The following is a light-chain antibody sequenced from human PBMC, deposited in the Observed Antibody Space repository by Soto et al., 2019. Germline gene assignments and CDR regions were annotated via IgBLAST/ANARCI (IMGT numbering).Light chain of an antibody. J-gene: IGKJ1*01. CDR1: QSVSSY. Sequence: ESVLTQAAAALSISPGERATLSCRASQSVSSYLAWYQQKPGQAPRLLIYDASNRATGIPARFSGSGSGTDFTLTISSLEPEDFAVYYCQQRSNWPPTFGQGTKVDIK. CDR2: DAS. V-gene: IGKV3-11*01. CDR3: QQRSNWPPT.